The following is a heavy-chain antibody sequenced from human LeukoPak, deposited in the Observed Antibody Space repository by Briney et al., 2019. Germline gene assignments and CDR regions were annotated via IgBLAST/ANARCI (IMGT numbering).Heavy chain of an antibody. D-gene: IGHD3-3*01. Sequence: ASVKVSCKASGYTFTSYDINWVRQATGQGLEWMGWMNPNSGNTGYAQKFQGRVTMTRNTSISTAYMELSSLRSEDTAVYYCARRRIFGVVFARAVGMDVWGQGTTVTASS. V-gene: IGHV1-8*01. CDR3: ARRRIFGVVFARAVGMDV. CDR1: GYTFTSYD. CDR2: MNPNSGNT. J-gene: IGHJ6*02.